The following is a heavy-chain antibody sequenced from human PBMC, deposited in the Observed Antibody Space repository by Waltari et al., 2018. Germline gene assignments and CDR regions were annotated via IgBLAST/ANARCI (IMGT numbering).Heavy chain of an antibody. J-gene: IGHJ4*02. CDR3: VLYSSSFLGDC. CDR2: INPDGSII. Sequence: EVQLVESGGGLVQPGGSLRLSCAASGFTFSTDWMHWVRQAPGKGLVSVSHINPDGSIINYADSVKGRFTISRDNAKSTLFLQMNSLRAEDTAVYYCVLYSSSFLGDCWGQGTLVTVSS. CDR1: GFTFSTDW. V-gene: IGHV3-74*01. D-gene: IGHD6-13*01.